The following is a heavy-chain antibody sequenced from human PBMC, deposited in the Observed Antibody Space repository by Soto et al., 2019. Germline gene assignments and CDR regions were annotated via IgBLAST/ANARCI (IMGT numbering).Heavy chain of an antibody. Sequence: SETLSLTCTVSGGSISSGGYYWSWIRQHPGKGLEWIGYIYYSGSTYYNPSLKSRVTISVDTSKNQFSLKLSSVTAADTAVYYCAGVRIDFWSGYYRDYYYMDVWGKGTTVTVSS. CDR3: AGVRIDFWSGYYRDYYYMDV. CDR2: IYYSGST. V-gene: IGHV4-31*03. CDR1: GGSISSGGYY. D-gene: IGHD3-3*01. J-gene: IGHJ6*03.